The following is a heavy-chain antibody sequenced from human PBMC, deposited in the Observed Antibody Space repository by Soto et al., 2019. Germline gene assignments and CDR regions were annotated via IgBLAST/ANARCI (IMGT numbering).Heavy chain of an antibody. CDR1: GYTFTSYG. CDR2: ISAYNGNT. CDR3: ASFEGYSGYVGSLWERNFDS. D-gene: IGHD5-12*01. V-gene: IGHV1-18*01. Sequence: ASVKVSCKASGYTFTSYGISWVRQAPGQGLEWMGWISAYNGNTNYAQKLQGRVTMTTDTSTSTAYMELRSLRSDDTAVYYCASFEGYSGYVGSLWERNFDSWGKGTLVTVSS. J-gene: IGHJ4*02.